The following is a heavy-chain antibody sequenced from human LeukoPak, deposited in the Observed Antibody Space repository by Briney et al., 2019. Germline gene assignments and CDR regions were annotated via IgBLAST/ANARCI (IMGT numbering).Heavy chain of an antibody. CDR2: ISSDGSST. J-gene: IGHJ4*02. Sequence: QPGGSLRLSCAASGFTFSSYWMHWVRQPPGKGLVWVSRISSDGSSTTYADSVKGRFTISRDNSKNTLYLQMNSLRAEDTAVYYCTTSRDGYNEFDYWGQGTLVTVSS. CDR3: TTSRDGYNEFDY. V-gene: IGHV3-74*01. D-gene: IGHD5-24*01. CDR1: GFTFSSYW.